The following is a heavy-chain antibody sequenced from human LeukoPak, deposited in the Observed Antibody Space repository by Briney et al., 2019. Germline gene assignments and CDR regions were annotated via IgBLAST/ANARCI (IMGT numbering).Heavy chain of an antibody. D-gene: IGHD3-10*01. CDR2: IYYSGST. Sequence: SETLSLTCTVSGGSISSSSYYWGWIRQPPGKGLEWIGSIYYSGSTYYNPSLKSRVTISVDTSKNQFSLKLSSVTAADTAVYYCARHRFIITMVRGVRGWFDPWGQGTLVTVSS. V-gene: IGHV4-39*01. CDR3: ARHRFIITMVRGVRGWFDP. J-gene: IGHJ5*02. CDR1: GGSISSSSYY.